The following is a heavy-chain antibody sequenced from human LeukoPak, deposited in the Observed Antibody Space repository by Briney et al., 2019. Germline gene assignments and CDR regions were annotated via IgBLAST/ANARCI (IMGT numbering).Heavy chain of an antibody. D-gene: IGHD4-17*01. Sequence: PGRSLRLSCAASGFTFSSYGMHWVRQAPGKGLEWVAVIWYDGSNKYYADSVKGRFTISRDNSKNTLYLQMNSLRAEDTAVYYCARCDYGDYLLNYYYYYYGMDVWGQGTTVTVSS. V-gene: IGHV3-33*01. CDR3: ARCDYGDYLLNYYYYYYGMDV. CDR2: IWYDGSNK. CDR1: GFTFSSYG. J-gene: IGHJ6*02.